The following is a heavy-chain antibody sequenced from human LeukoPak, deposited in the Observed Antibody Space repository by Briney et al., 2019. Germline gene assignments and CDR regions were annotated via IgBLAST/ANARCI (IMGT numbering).Heavy chain of an antibody. CDR2: TFYSGST. D-gene: IGHD6-19*01. J-gene: IGHJ3*02. Sequence: SETLSLTCTVSGGSISSGDYYWSWIRQHPGKGLEWIGYTFYSGSTNYNPSLKSRVTISLATSKNQFSLKLSYLTAGDTAIYYCARPVAGTRYAFDIWGQGTMVTVSS. V-gene: IGHV4-61*08. CDR3: ARPVAGTRYAFDI. CDR1: GGSISSGDYY.